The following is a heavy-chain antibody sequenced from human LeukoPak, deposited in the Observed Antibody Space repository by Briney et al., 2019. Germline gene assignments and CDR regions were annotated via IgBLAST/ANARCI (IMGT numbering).Heavy chain of an antibody. V-gene: IGHV4-34*01. Sequence: SETLSLTCAVYGGSFSGYYWSWIRQPPGKGLEWIGEINHSGSTNYNPSLKSRVTISVDTSKNQFSLKLSSVTAADTAVYYCARGKYLPRGFNWFDPWGQGTLVTVSS. CDR3: ARGKYLPRGFNWFDP. CDR1: GGSFSGYY. CDR2: INHSGST. D-gene: IGHD3-10*01. J-gene: IGHJ5*02.